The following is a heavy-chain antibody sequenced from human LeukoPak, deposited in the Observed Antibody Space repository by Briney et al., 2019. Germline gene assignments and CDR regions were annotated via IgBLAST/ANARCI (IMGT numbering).Heavy chain of an antibody. D-gene: IGHD4-17*01. CDR1: GGSISSYY. CDR3: ASTGSPYYYYYMDV. CDR2: IYTSGST. J-gene: IGHJ6*03. Sequence: SETLSLTCTVSGGSISSYYWSWIRQPAGKGLEWIGRIYTSGSTNYNPSLKSRVTISVDTSKNQFSLKLSSVTAADTAVYYCASTGSPYYYYYMDVWGKGTTVTVSS. V-gene: IGHV4-4*07.